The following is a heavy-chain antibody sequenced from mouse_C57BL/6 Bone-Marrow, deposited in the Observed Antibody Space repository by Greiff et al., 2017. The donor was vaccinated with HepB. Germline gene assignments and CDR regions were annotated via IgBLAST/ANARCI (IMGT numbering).Heavy chain of an antibody. CDR3: ARQRAYDYDYAMDY. CDR2: ISSGGSYT. V-gene: IGHV5-6*02. CDR1: GFTFSSYG. Sequence: DVMLVESGGDLVKPGGSLKLSCAASGFTFSSYGLSWVRQTPDKRLEWVATISSGGSYTYYPDSVKGRFTISRDNAKNTLYLQMSSLKSEDTAMYYCARQRAYDYDYAMDYWGQGTSVTVSS. J-gene: IGHJ4*01. D-gene: IGHD2-4*01.